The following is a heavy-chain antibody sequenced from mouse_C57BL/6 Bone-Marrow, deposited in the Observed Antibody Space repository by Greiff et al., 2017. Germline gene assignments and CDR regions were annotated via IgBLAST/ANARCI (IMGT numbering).Heavy chain of an antibody. V-gene: IGHV14-4*01. J-gene: IGHJ2*01. CDR1: GFNIKDDY. CDR2: IDPENGDT. D-gene: IGHD1-1*01. Sequence: VQLKQSGAELVRPGASVKLSCTASGFNIKDDYMHWVKQRPEPGLEWIGWIDPENGDTEYASKFQGKATITAEPSSNTAYLQLSSLTSEDTAVDYCTTPSPAITTVVARDFDYWGQGTTLTVSS. CDR3: TTPSPAITTVVARDFDY.